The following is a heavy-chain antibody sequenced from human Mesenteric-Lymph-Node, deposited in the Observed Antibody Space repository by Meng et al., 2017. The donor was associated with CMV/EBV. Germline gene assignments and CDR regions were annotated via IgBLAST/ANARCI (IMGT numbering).Heavy chain of an antibody. D-gene: IGHD5-24*01. CDR2: IYSGGYT. J-gene: IGHJ4*02. CDR1: GFTFSSYS. V-gene: IGHV3-53*01. CDR3: ARAKADGYPLRD. Sequence: GGSLRLSCAASGFTFSSYSMNWVRQAPGKGLEWVSVIYSGGYTYYADTVKGRFTISRDNSLYLQMNSLRAEDTAMYYCARAKADGYPLRDWGQGTLVTVSS.